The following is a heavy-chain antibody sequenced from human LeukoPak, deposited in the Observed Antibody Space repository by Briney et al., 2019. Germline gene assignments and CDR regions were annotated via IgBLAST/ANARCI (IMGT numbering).Heavy chain of an antibody. D-gene: IGHD5-18*01. V-gene: IGHV3-21*01. CDR3: ARDKRDTAMVLFDY. CDR2: ISSSSSYI. CDR1: GFTFSSYS. J-gene: IGHJ4*02. Sequence: PGGSLRLSCAASGFTFSSYSMNWVRQAPGKGLEWVSSISSSSSYIYYADSVKGRFTISRDNAKNSLYLQMNSLRAEDTAVYHCARDKRDTAMVLFDYWGQGTLVTVSS.